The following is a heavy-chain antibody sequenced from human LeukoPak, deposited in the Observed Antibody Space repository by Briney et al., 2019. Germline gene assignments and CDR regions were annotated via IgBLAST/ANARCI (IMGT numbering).Heavy chain of an antibody. CDR3: ARSIPYGTTWYGRSDY. CDR1: GFPFSSYS. V-gene: IGHV3-7*03. CDR2: IKPDGTTK. D-gene: IGHD6-13*01. Sequence: PGGSLRLSCAASGFPFSSYSMTWVRQAPGKGLEWVANIKPDGTTKFYVDSVKGRFTISRDNALNSLYLQMNSLRGEDTAIYYCARSIPYGTTWYGRSDYWGQGTLVTVSS. J-gene: IGHJ4*02.